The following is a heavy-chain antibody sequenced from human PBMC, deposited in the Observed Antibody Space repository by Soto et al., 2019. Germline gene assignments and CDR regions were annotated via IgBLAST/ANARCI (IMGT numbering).Heavy chain of an antibody. D-gene: IGHD2-15*01. CDR3: PRDKGRSPLDY. Sequence: PGGSLRLSCAASGFTFSSYSMNWVRQAPGKGLEWVSYISSSSRTIYYADSVKGRFTISRDNAKNSLYLQMNSLRSEDTAVYYCPRDKGRSPLDYWGQGTLVTVSS. CDR2: ISSSSRTI. J-gene: IGHJ4*02. CDR1: GFTFSSYS. V-gene: IGHV3-48*01.